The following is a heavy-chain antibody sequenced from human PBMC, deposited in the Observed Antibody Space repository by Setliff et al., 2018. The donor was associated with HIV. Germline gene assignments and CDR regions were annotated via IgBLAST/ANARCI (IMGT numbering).Heavy chain of an antibody. D-gene: IGHD3-22*01. V-gene: IGHV1-69*13. CDR3: ATYYFDSSGYYRANYFEY. Sequence: ASVKVSCKASGYTFTSDYIHWVRQAPGQGLEWMGGILPLSGAGNYAQKFQGRVTITADESTRTAHLDLSSLRSEDTAFYYCATYYFDSSGYYRANYFEYWGQGALVTVSS. J-gene: IGHJ4*02. CDR1: GYTFTSDY. CDR2: ILPLSGAG.